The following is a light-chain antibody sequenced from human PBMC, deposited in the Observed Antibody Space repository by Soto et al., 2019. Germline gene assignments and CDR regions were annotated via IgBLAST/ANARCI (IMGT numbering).Light chain of an antibody. Sequence: IHLTQSPSFLSASIGDRVAVTCRASQDFSNFLAWYQQKPGRAPKLLMYDASTLQSGVPSRFSGSGSGTEFTLTITSLHPEDFATYSCQQLYSFPLTFGGGTKVDIK. CDR3: QQLYSFPLT. J-gene: IGKJ4*01. CDR2: DAS. V-gene: IGKV1-9*01. CDR1: QDFSNF.